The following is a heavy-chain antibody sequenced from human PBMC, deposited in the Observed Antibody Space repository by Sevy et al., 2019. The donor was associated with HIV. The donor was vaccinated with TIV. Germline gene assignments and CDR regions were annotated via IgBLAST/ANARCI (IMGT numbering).Heavy chain of an antibody. Sequence: GGSLRLSCAASRFTFSTYAMHWVRQAPGKGLEWVAVISYDGSNKYYADSVKGRFTISRDNSKNTMYLKMNSLRAEDTAVYYCARDFVDTAMVTTFAFDYWGQGTLVTVSS. CDR2: ISYDGSNK. D-gene: IGHD5-18*01. V-gene: IGHV3-30-3*01. CDR3: ARDFVDTAMVTTFAFDY. J-gene: IGHJ4*02. CDR1: RFTFSTYA.